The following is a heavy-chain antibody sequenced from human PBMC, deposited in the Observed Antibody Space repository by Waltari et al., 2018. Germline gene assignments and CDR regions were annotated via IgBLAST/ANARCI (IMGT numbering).Heavy chain of an antibody. CDR3: AREVPRNGYIGLIYYYMDV. CDR2: IYYCGST. Sequence: QLQLQESGPGLVKPSETLSLTCPVSGGSLSSSSYFWAWIRQPPGKGLEWIGSIYYCGSTYYNLSLKSRVTISVDRSTNQVSLKLTSVTAADTAVYFCAREVPRNGYIGLIYYYMDVWGKGTTVTVSS. CDR1: GGSLSSSSYF. J-gene: IGHJ6*03. D-gene: IGHD5-12*01. V-gene: IGHV4-39*01.